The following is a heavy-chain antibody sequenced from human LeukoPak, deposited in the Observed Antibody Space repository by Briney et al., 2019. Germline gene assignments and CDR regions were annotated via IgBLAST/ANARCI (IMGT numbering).Heavy chain of an antibody. V-gene: IGHV3-48*01. CDR1: GFTFSSYS. CDR2: ISSSSDTI. CDR3: AKASSTSCFFCAFDI. D-gene: IGHD2-2*01. J-gene: IGHJ3*02. Sequence: GGSLRLSCAASGFTFSSYSMNWVRQAPGKGLEWISYISSSSDTIYYADSVKGRFTISRDNAKISLYLQMNSLRAEDTAIYYCAKASSTSCFFCAFDIWGQGTMVTVSS.